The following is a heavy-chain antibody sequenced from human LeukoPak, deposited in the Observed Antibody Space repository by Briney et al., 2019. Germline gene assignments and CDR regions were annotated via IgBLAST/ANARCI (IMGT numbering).Heavy chain of an antibody. CDR2: IWTDGSKK. Sequence: GGSLRLSCAASGFVFNNYGTHWVRQAPGKGLEWVAVIWTDGSKKSYADSAKGRFTFTRDNSKNMLYLQMDSLRADDTAVYYCARRSSGTSGLDYWGQGILVTVSS. D-gene: IGHD1-26*01. CDR3: ARRSSGTSGLDY. V-gene: IGHV3-33*01. J-gene: IGHJ4*02. CDR1: GFVFNNYG.